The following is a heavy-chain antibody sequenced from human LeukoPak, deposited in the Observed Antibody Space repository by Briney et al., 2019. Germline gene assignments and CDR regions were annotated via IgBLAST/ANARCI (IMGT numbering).Heavy chain of an antibody. J-gene: IGHJ6*02. CDR1: GFTFSSYA. Sequence: GGSLRLSWAASGFTFSSYAMSWVRQAPGKGLEWVSAISGSGGSTYYADSVKGRFTISRDNSKNTLYLQMNSLRAEDTAVYYCAKGFPTDDFWSGYYTPAHSYYGMDVWGQGTTVTVSS. CDR3: AKGFPTDDFWSGYYTPAHSYYGMDV. D-gene: IGHD3-3*01. V-gene: IGHV3-23*01. CDR2: ISGSGGST.